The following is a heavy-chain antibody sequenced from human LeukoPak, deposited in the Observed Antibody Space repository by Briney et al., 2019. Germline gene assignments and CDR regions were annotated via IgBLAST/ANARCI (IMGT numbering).Heavy chain of an antibody. J-gene: IGHJ4*02. Sequence: SETLSLTCTVSGGSISSSSYYWGWIRQPPGKGLEWIGSIYYSGSTYYNPSLKSRVTISVDTSKNQFSLKLSSVTAADTAVYYCARGYYRLPHIVVVFDYWGQGTLVTVSS. D-gene: IGHD2-21*01. V-gene: IGHV4-39*07. CDR1: GGSISSSSYY. CDR2: IYYSGST. CDR3: ARGYYRLPHIVVVFDY.